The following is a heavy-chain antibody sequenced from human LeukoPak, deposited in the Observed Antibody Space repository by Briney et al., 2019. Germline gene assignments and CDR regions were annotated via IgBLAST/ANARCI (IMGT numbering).Heavy chain of an antibody. Sequence: SETLSLTCTVSGGSISDSSYYWGWIRQPPGKGLEWIGNIYYSGSTYYNPSLRSRVTISVDTSKNQFSLKLTSVTAADTAVYYCARVRHSNPIPAFDIWGQGTMVTVSS. CDR2: IYYSGST. CDR3: ARVRHSNPIPAFDI. CDR1: GGSISDSSYY. J-gene: IGHJ3*02. V-gene: IGHV4-39*07. D-gene: IGHD2/OR15-2a*01.